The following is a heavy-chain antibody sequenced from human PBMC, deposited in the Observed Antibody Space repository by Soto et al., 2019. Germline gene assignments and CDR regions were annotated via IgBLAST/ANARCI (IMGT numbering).Heavy chain of an antibody. Sequence: SGPTLVNPTQTLTLTCTFSGFSLSTLGTCVTWIRQPPGKALEWLALINWDNNEYYTTSLKSRLTIAKDTSKNLVILIMTNMDPEDTATYYCAHRAYYYGSGSYYTHWGQGTLVTVSS. CDR2: INWDNNE. CDR3: AHRAYYYGSGSYYTH. CDR1: GFSLSTLGTC. D-gene: IGHD3-10*01. V-gene: IGHV2-70*12. J-gene: IGHJ4*02.